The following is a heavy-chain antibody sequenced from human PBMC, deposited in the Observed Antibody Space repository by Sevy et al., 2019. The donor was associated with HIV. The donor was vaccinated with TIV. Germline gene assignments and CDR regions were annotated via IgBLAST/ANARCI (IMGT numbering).Heavy chain of an antibody. D-gene: IGHD6-13*01. Sequence: GGSLRLSCAASGFSLNTYWMSWVRQTPGKGLEWVANVKQDGSVKYYVDSVKRRFTISRDNARNLVYLQMNSLRVEDTALYYCVRAVAAHDSFWGQGTLVTVSS. CDR2: VKQDGSVK. CDR1: GFSLNTYW. J-gene: IGHJ4*02. V-gene: IGHV3-7*01. CDR3: VRAVAAHDSF.